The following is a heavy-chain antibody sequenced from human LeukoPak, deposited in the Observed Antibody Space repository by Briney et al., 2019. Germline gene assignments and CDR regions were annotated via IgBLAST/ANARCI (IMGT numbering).Heavy chain of an antibody. CDR3: ATDILTGYTQGHFQH. D-gene: IGHD3-9*01. V-gene: IGHV4-59*01. CDR2: IYYSGSI. Sequence: SETLSLTCTVSGGSISSYYWSWIRQPPGKGLEWIGYIYYSGSISYSPPLKSRVTISVDTSKNQFSLRLNSVTAADTAVYYCATDILTGYTQGHFQHWGQGTLVTVSS. J-gene: IGHJ1*01. CDR1: GGSISSYY.